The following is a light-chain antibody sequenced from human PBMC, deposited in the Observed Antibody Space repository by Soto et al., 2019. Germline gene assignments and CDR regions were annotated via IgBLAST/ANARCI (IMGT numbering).Light chain of an antibody. J-gene: IGLJ2*01. CDR3: SSYTSSSTLVV. CDR2: DVS. V-gene: IGLV2-14*01. Sequence: QSALTQPASVSGSPGQSITISCTGTSSDVGGYNYVSWYQQYPGKAPKLMIYDVSNRPSGVSNRFSGSKSGNTASLTISGLQAEDEADYYCSSYTSSSTLVVFGGGTKVTRP. CDR1: SSDVGGYNY.